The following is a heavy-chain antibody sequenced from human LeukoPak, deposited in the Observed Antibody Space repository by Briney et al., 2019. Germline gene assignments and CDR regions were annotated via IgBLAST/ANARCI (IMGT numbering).Heavy chain of an antibody. D-gene: IGHD3-10*01. Sequence: GGSLRLSCAASGYSIRTKYMTWVRQAPGKGLEWVSVTYGGGSTKHADSVKGRFTISRDNSKNTVYLQMNSLRAEDTAVYYCAKDPISINYGSGSFPNSFDPWGQGTLVTVSS. CDR2: TYGGGST. CDR1: GYSIRTKY. J-gene: IGHJ5*02. V-gene: IGHV3-66*01. CDR3: AKDPISINYGSGSFPNSFDP.